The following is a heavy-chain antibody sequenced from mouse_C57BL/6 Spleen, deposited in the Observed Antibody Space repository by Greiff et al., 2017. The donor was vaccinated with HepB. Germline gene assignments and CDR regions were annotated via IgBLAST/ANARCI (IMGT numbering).Heavy chain of an antibody. D-gene: IGHD4-1*01. CDR1: GYAFSSSW. V-gene: IGHV1-82*01. J-gene: IGHJ3*01. Sequence: VQLQQSGPELVKPGASVKISCKASGYAFSSSWMNWVKQRPGKGLEWIGRIYPGDGDTNYNGKFKGKATLTADKSSSTAYMQISSLTSEESAVYFCARSCDWDGFAYWGQGTLVTGSA. CDR2: IYPGDGDT. CDR3: ARSCDWDGFAY.